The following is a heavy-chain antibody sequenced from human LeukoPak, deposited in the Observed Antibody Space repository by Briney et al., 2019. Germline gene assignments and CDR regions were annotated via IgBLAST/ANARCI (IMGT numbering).Heavy chain of an antibody. J-gene: IGHJ4*01. CDR1: GFSLSTSGVG. Sequence: SGSTLVKPTQTLTLTCTFSGFSLSTSGVGVGWIRQPPGKALEWLALIYWDDDKRYSPSLKSRLTIAKDTSKNQVVLTMTNMDSVDTSTYYCSLPIFSSYYDSSNYFYVDYSHYWGKGTLATVNS. D-gene: IGHD3-22*01. V-gene: IGHV2-5*02. CDR2: IYWDDDK. CDR3: SLPIFSSYYDSSNYFYVDYSHY.